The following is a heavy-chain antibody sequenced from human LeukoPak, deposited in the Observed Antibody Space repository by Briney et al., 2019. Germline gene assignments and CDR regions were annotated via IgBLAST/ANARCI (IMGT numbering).Heavy chain of an antibody. V-gene: IGHV1-69*05. Sequence: SVKVSCKASGGTFSSYAISWVRQAPGQGLEWMGGIIPIFGTANYAQKFQGRVTITTDESISTAYMELSSLRSEDTAVYYCAREVYYDSSGYYNWGQGTLVTVSS. D-gene: IGHD3-22*01. CDR2: IIPIFGTA. J-gene: IGHJ4*02. CDR1: GGTFSSYA. CDR3: AREVYYDSSGYYN.